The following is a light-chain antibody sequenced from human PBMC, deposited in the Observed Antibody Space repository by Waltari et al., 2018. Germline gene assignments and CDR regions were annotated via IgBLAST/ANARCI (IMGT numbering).Light chain of an antibody. V-gene: IGKV1-33*01. CDR1: QYIAIY. Sequence: DIQMTQSPSSLSASVGDRITITCQAPQYIAIYLNWYHLGPGKAPKLLIFDASNLETGVPSRFSGSGSGSDFTFTISSLQPEDIATYYCQQRDNLPLTFGGGTKVEIK. J-gene: IGKJ4*01. CDR2: DAS. CDR3: QQRDNLPLT.